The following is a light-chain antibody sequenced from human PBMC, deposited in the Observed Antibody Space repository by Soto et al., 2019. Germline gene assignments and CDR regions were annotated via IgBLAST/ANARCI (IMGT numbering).Light chain of an antibody. J-gene: IGLJ1*01. CDR2: DVS. CDR1: SSDVESYNL. Sequence: QSVLTQPASVSGSPGQSITISCTGTSSDVESYNLASWYQQHPGKAPKVMIYDVSKRPSGVPDRFSGSKSGNTASLTLSGLQAEDEADYYCCSYAGSYTFYAFGTGTKVTVL. CDR3: CSYAGSYTFYA. V-gene: IGLV2-11*01.